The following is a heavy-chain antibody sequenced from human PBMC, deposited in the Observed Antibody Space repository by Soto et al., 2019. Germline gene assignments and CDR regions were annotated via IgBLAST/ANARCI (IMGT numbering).Heavy chain of an antibody. CDR3: AREKDNGYAESYFDY. J-gene: IGHJ4*03. D-gene: IGHD5-12*01. Sequence: HPGGSLRLSCAASGFTVSRNYMSWVRQAPGKGLEWVSVIYSGGSTYYADSVKGRFTISRDNSKNTLYLQMNSLRAEDTAVYYCAREKDNGYAESYFDYWCQGTLGTVS. V-gene: IGHV3-66*01. CDR1: GFTVSRNY. CDR2: IYSGGST.